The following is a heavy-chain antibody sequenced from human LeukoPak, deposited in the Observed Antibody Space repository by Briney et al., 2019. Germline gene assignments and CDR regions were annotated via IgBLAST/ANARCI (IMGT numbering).Heavy chain of an antibody. J-gene: IGHJ6*03. CDR2: IIPIFGTA. V-gene: IGHV1-69*06. D-gene: IGHD6-13*01. CDR3: ASSSSWTRPYYYYMDV. CDR1: AGTFSSYA. Sequence: SVTVSCKASAGTFSSYAISWVRHAPGEGLEWMGGIIPIFGTANYAQKLQGRVTITADKSTSTAYMELSSMRSEDKAVYYCASSSSWTRPYYYYMDVWGKGTPVTVSS.